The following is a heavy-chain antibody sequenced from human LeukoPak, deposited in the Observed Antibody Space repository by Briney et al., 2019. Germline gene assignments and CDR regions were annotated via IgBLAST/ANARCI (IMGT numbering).Heavy chain of an antibody. D-gene: IGHD3-22*01. CDR3: AKLGYYYDSSGYYSSDY. CDR1: GFTFSTYA. J-gene: IGHJ4*02. CDR2: VSGSGGST. V-gene: IGHV3-23*01. Sequence: GGSLRLSCAASGFTFSTYAMTWVRQAPGEGLEWVSSVSGSGGSTYYADSVKGRFTISRDNSKNTLYLQMNSLRAEDTAVYYCAKLGYYYDSSGYYSSDYWGQGTLVTVSS.